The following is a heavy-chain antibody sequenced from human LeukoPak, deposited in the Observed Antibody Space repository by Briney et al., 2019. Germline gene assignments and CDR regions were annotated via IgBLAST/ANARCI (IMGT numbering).Heavy chain of an antibody. D-gene: IGHD2-15*01. CDR2: IIHGGST. CDR3: ARGPPGYCTGGSCYSYYYYYYMDV. Sequence: PSETLSLTCAVYGGSFSDYYWGWIRHPPGKGLEWIGEIIHGGSTNYNPSLKSRVTISVDTSKNQFSLKLSSVTAADTAVYYCARGPPGYCTGGSCYSYYYYYYMDVWAKGTTVTVSS. CDR1: GGSFSDYY. J-gene: IGHJ6*03. V-gene: IGHV4-34*01.